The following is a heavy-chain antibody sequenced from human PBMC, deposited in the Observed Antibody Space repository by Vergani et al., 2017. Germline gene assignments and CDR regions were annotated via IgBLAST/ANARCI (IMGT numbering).Heavy chain of an antibody. V-gene: IGHV3-30*18. D-gene: IGHD3-10*01. Sequence: QVQLAESGGGRVQPGRSLRLSCAASGFSFSSHAIHWVRQAPGKGLEWVAVISNDGSKKYYADYVKGRFTISRDNSKNTLDLQMNSLRTQDTAVYYCAKAGSVPSGGLQYNFYMDVWGKGTTVTVSS. CDR2: ISNDGSKK. CDR3: AKAGSVPSGGLQYNFYMDV. J-gene: IGHJ6*03. CDR1: GFSFSSHA.